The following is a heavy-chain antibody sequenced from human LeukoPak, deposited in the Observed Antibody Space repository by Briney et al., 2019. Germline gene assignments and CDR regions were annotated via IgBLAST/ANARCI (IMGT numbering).Heavy chain of an antibody. CDR3: ARGRYSYGPYYFDY. D-gene: IGHD5-18*01. V-gene: IGHV1-69*13. J-gene: IGHJ4*02. Sequence: ASVKVSCKASGGTFSSYAISWVRQAPGQGLEWMGGIIPIFGTANYAQKFQGRVTITADESTSTAYMELSSLRSEDTAVYYCARGRYSYGPYYFDYWGQGTLVTVSS. CDR1: GGTFSSYA. CDR2: IIPIFGTA.